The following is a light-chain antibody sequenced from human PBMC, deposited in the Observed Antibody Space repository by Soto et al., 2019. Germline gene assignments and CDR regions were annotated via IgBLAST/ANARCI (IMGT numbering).Light chain of an antibody. V-gene: IGLV2-14*01. CDR2: EVT. J-gene: IGLJ2*01. Sequence: QSVLTQPASVSWSPGQSITISCTGTSSDVGDYDYVSWYQKHPDRSPKLIIYEVTNRPSGVSNRFSGSKSGNTASLSISGLQAEDEADYYCSSYTSSNSVVFGGGTKVTVL. CDR1: SSDVGDYDY. CDR3: SSYTSSNSVV.